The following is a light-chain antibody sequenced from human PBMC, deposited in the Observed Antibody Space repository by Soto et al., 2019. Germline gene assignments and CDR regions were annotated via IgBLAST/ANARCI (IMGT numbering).Light chain of an antibody. J-gene: IGLJ1*01. CDR2: QVT. Sequence: QSVLSRPSSLSGSPGQSLTISCTGSGSDIATFNYVSWYQQYPGKAPKLLIYQVTSRASGVSHRFSGSKSGNTAALTISGLQPEDEAEYYCNSYSSTSFYVFGTGTKVTVL. CDR1: GSDIATFNY. V-gene: IGLV2-14*01. CDR3: NSYSSTSFYV.